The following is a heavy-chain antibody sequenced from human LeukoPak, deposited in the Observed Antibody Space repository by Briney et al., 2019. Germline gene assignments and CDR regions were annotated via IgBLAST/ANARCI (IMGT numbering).Heavy chain of an antibody. CDR1: GFTFSSYD. CDR2: IGTAGDT. V-gene: IGHV3-13*01. CDR3: ARAHLPQLPNYCMDV. D-gene: IGHD2-2*01. J-gene: IGHJ6*03. Sequence: GGSLRLSCAASGFTFSSYDMHWVRQATGKGLEWVSAIGTAGDTYYPGSVKGRFTISRENAKNSLYLQMNSLRAGDTAVYYCARAHLPQLPNYCMDVWGKGTTVTVSS.